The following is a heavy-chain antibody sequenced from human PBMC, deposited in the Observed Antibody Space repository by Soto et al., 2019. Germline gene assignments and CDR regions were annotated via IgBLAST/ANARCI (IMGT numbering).Heavy chain of an antibody. CDR3: ARHGRAVGATSYNWFDP. J-gene: IGHJ5*02. CDR2: IYYSGST. CDR1: GGSISSSSYY. Sequence: CTVSGGSISSSSYYWGWIRQPPGKGLEWIGSIYYSGSTYYNPSLKSRVTISVDTSKNQFSLKLSSVTAADTAVYYCARHGRAVGATSYNWFDPWGQGTLVTVSS. D-gene: IGHD1-26*01. V-gene: IGHV4-39*01.